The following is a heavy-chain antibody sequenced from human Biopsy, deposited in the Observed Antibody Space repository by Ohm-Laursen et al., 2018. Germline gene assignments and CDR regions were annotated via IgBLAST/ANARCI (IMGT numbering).Heavy chain of an antibody. Sequence: SLRLSCSASNFTFSSFAMTWVRQAPGKGLEWVSSIGGTVDGTYYADSVKGRFTISTDNSNNTLHLQMNSLRAEDTAVYYCAKGRSAVISAALNYWGQGTLVTVSS. D-gene: IGHD2-2*01. CDR1: NFTFSSFA. V-gene: IGHV3-23*01. CDR2: IGGTVDGT. J-gene: IGHJ4*02. CDR3: AKGRSAVISAALNY.